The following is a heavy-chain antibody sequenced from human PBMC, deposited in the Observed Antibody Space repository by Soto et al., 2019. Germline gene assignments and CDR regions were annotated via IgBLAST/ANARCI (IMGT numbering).Heavy chain of an antibody. CDR1: GGSISSGDYY. J-gene: IGHJ6*02. V-gene: IGHV4-30-4*01. Sequence: SETLSLTCTVSGGSISSGDYYWSWIRQPPGKGLEWIGYIYYSGSTYYNPSLKSRVTISVDTSKNQFSLKLSSVTAADTAVYYCARVLGYYDVWSGLAPRDYGMDVWGQGTTVTVSS. CDR3: ARVLGYYDVWSGLAPRDYGMDV. CDR2: IYYSGST. D-gene: IGHD3-3*01.